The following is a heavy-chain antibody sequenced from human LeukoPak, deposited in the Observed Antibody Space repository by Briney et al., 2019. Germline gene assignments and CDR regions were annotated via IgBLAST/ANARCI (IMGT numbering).Heavy chain of an antibody. J-gene: IGHJ5*02. V-gene: IGHV3-23*01. CDR1: GFTFSSYA. Sequence: GGSLRLSCAASGFTFSSYAMSWVRQAPGKGLEWVSAIRGSGGSTYYADSVKGRFTISRDNSKNTLYLQMNSLRAEDTAVYYCAKGRYCSGGSCYSNWFDPWGQGTLVTVSS. D-gene: IGHD2-15*01. CDR3: AKGRYCSGGSCYSNWFDP. CDR2: IRGSGGST.